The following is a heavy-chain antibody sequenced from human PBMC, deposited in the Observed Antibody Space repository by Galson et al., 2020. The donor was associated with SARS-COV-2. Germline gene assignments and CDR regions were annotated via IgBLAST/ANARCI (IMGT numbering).Heavy chain of an antibody. CDR1: GFTFSSYA. CDR2: ISGSGGST. Sequence: GESLKISCAASGFTFSSYAMSWVRQAPGQGLEWVSAISGSGGSTYYADSVKGRFTISRDNSKNTLYLQMNSLRAEDTAVYYCAKDLLADSYDDFDIWGQGTMVTVSS. CDR3: AKDLLADSYDDFDI. V-gene: IGHV3-23*01. D-gene: IGHD2-15*01. J-gene: IGHJ3*02.